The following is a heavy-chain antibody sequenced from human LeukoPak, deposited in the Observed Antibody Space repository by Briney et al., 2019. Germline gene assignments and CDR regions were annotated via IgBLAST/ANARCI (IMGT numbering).Heavy chain of an antibody. Sequence: GGSLRLSCAASGFTFDDYAMHWVRQAPGKGLEWVSGISWNSGSIGYADSVRGRFTISRDNAKNSLYLQMNSLRAEDTALYYCAKDYYYGSSGYFEYWGQGTLVTVSS. D-gene: IGHD3-22*01. CDR3: AKDYYYGSSGYFEY. V-gene: IGHV3-9*01. J-gene: IGHJ4*02. CDR2: ISWNSGSI. CDR1: GFTFDDYA.